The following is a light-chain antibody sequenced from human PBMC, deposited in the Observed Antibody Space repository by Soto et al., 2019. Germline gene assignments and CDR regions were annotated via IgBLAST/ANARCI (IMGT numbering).Light chain of an antibody. V-gene: IGKV1-27*01. J-gene: IGKJ3*01. Sequence: DIQLTQSPSSLSASVGDRVTITCRATQGIYNYLAWYQQKPGKVPKLLINAASTLQSGVPSRFSGSGSGTDFTLTISSLQPEDVATYCCQKYNSAPLTFGPGTKVEIK. CDR2: AAS. CDR1: QGIYNY. CDR3: QKYNSAPLT.